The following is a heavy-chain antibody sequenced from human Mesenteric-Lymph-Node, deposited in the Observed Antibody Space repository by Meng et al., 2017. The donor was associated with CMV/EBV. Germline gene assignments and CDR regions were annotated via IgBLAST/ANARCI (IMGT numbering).Heavy chain of an antibody. V-gene: IGHV3-30*02. Sequence: GESLKISCAASGFTFTSAWMTWVRQAPGKGLEWVAFIRYDGSNKYYADSVKGRFTIFRDNSKNTLYLQMNSLRAEDTAVYYCAKMGATGVYFDYWGQGTLVTVSS. CDR2: IRYDGSNK. CDR1: GFTFTSAW. D-gene: IGHD1-26*01. CDR3: AKMGATGVYFDY. J-gene: IGHJ4*02.